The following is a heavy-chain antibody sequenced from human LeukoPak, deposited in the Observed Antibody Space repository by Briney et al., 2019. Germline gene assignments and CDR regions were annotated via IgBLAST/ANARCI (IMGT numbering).Heavy chain of an antibody. CDR1: RFTFSSYW. V-gene: IGHV3-7*01. J-gene: IGHJ4*02. CDR2: IKEDGSQK. D-gene: IGHD5-18*01. Sequence: GGSLRLSCAASRFTFSSYWMSWVRQAPGKGLEWVANIKEDGSQKYYLDSLKGRFTISRDNAKNSLYLQMNSLTAEDTAVYYCARGGALEYSYGYHFDSWGQGVLVTVSS. CDR3: ARGGALEYSYGYHFDS.